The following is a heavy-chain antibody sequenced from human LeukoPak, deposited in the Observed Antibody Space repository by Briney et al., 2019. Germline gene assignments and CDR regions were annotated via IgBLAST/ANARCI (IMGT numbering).Heavy chain of an antibody. J-gene: IGHJ4*02. CDR3: ARGSPPIGNY. V-gene: IGHV4-34*01. CDR2: INHSGST. CDR1: GGSFSGYY. Sequence: SETLSLTCAVYGGSFSGYYWSWIRQPPGKGLEWIGEINHSGSTNYNPSLKCRVTISVDTSKNQFSLKLSSVTAADTAVYYCARGSPPIGNYWGQGTLVTVPS. D-gene: IGHD1-26*01.